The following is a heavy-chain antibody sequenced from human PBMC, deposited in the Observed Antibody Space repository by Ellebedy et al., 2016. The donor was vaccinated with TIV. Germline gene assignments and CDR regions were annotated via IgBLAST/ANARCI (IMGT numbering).Heavy chain of an antibody. CDR1: GYTFTSYG. Sequence: ASVKVSCKASGYTFTSYGISWVRQAPGQGLEWMGWINCNSGGTNYAQEFQGWVTMTRDTSISTVYMELSRLRSDDTAVYYCARDRATVATPYFDYWGQGTLVTVSS. D-gene: IGHD4-17*01. CDR3: ARDRATVATPYFDY. J-gene: IGHJ4*02. V-gene: IGHV1-2*04. CDR2: INCNSGGT.